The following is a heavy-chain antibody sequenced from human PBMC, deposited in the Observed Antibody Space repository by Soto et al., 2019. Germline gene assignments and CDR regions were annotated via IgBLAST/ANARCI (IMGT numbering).Heavy chain of an antibody. V-gene: IGHV2-5*02. Sequence: QITLKQSGPTLVNPTQTLTLTCSFSGFSLSTSRVGVAWIRQPPGKALEWLAIIYWDDDRRYSPSLKTRLAITKDTTKNQVVLTIANLDPCYTGTYYCAHSMITWGGVSALDAFDMWGQGTIVTVSS. D-gene: IGHD3-16*01. CDR3: AHSMITWGGVSALDAFDM. J-gene: IGHJ3*02. CDR1: GFSLSTSRVG. CDR2: IYWDDDR.